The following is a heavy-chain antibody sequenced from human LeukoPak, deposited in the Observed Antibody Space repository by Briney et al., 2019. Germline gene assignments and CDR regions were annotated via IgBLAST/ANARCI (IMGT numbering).Heavy chain of an antibody. Sequence: GGSLRLSCAASGFTFNTYSMNWARQAPGKGLEWVSTISDSGGGTYYADSVKGRFTISRDNSKNTLYLQMNSLRADDTAVYYCDGADFWGQGTLVTVSS. CDR3: DGADF. CDR1: GFTFNTYS. CDR2: ISDSGGGT. V-gene: IGHV3-23*01. J-gene: IGHJ4*02.